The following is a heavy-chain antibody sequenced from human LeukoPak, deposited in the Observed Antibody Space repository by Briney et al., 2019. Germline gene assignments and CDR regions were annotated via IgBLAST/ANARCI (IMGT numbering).Heavy chain of an antibody. Sequence: PGGSLRLSCAASGFTFSSYGMHWVRQAPGKGLEWVAFIRYDVSNKYYADSVKGRFTISRDNSKNTPYLQMNSLRAEDTAVYYCAKDRKYYDFWSGLMDVWGKGTTVTVSS. D-gene: IGHD3-3*01. J-gene: IGHJ6*04. CDR3: AKDRKYYDFWSGLMDV. CDR2: IRYDVSNK. CDR1: GFTFSSYG. V-gene: IGHV3-30*02.